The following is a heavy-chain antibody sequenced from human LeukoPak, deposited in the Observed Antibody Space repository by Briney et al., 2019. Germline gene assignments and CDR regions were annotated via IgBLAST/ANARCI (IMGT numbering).Heavy chain of an antibody. CDR2: IYPGDSDT. V-gene: IGHV5-51*01. CDR3: ARTPYSSGWYAAFDI. J-gene: IGHJ3*02. CDR1: GYSFTSYW. D-gene: IGHD6-19*01. Sequence: GESLKISCKGSGYSFTSYWIGWVRQMPGKGLEWMGIIYPGDSDTRYSPPFQGQVTISADKSISTAYLQWSSLKASDTAMYYCARTPYSSGWYAAFDIWGQGTMVTVSS.